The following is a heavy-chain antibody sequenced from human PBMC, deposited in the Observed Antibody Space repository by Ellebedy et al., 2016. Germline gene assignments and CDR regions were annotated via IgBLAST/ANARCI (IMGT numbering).Heavy chain of an antibody. V-gene: IGHV3-23*01. D-gene: IGHD3-10*01. CDR3: ARGVTMVRGVSITPYFDS. Sequence: GESLKISCAASGFTFSSYAMSWVRQAPGKGLEWVSAIRGSGGGTYYADSVKGRFTISRDNSKNTLYLQMNSLRAEDTAVYYCARGVTMVRGVSITPYFDSWGQGTLVTVSS. J-gene: IGHJ4*02. CDR1: GFTFSSYA. CDR2: IRGSGGGT.